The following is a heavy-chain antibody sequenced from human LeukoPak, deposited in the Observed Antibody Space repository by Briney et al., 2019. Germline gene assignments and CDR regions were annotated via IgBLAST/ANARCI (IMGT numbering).Heavy chain of an antibody. CDR3: VSFYETN. Sequence: GGSLRLSCAASGFTFSSYSMNWVRQAPGKGLVWVSHVNSDGSWTSHADSVKGRFTISKDNAKNTVYPQMNNLRTEDTAVYYCVSFYETNWGRGTLVTVSS. CDR1: GFTFSSYS. D-gene: IGHD2-2*01. CDR2: VNSDGSWT. V-gene: IGHV3-74*01. J-gene: IGHJ4*02.